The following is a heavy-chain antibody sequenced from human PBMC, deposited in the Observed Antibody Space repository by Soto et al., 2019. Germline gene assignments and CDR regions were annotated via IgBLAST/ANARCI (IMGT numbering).Heavy chain of an antibody. D-gene: IGHD1-26*01. CDR3: LRQGTGALHGLVDG. CDR1: GDSIGTYN. CDR2: IYSNGGT. Sequence: QVQLQASGPGLVKPSDTLSLTCTVSGDSIGTYNWGWIRQPPGKRLEWIGYIYSNGGTSYNPALKSRVTLSADTSTKRFSLRLSSVTAADTAVYYCLRQGTGALHGLVDGWGQGTTVTVSS. J-gene: IGHJ6*02. V-gene: IGHV4-59*08.